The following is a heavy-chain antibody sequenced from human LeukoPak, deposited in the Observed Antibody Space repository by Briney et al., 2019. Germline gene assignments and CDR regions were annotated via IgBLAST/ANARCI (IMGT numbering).Heavy chain of an antibody. CDR3: ARGQTGTLPLDY. D-gene: IGHD1-1*01. CDR2: INPNSGGT. CDR1: GYTLIVYY. J-gene: IGHJ4*02. V-gene: IGHV1-2*02. Sequence: ASVKVSCKASGYTLIVYYMHWVRQAPGQGPEWMGWINPNSGGTNYAQKFQGRVTMTRDTSISTVYMELSRLRSDDTAVYYCARGQTGTLPLDYWGQGTLVTVSS.